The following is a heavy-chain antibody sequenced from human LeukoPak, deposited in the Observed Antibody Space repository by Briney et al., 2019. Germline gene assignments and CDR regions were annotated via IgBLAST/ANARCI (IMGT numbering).Heavy chain of an antibody. V-gene: IGHV1-2*02. Sequence: ASVKVSCKASGYAFTGYYMHWVRQAPGQGLEWMGWIKPNSGGTNYAQKFQGRVTMTRDTSISTAYMELSRLRSDDTAVYYCARGDMAVVLFDYWGRGTLVTASS. CDR2: IKPNSGGT. J-gene: IGHJ4*02. CDR1: GYAFTGYY. D-gene: IGHD2-15*01. CDR3: ARGDMAVVLFDY.